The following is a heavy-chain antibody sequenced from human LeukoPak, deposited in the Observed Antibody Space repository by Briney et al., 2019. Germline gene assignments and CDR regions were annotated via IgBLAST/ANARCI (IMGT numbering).Heavy chain of an antibody. Sequence: GGSLRLSCAASGFTFTYHAMNWVRQAPGKGLEWVPGISGSGGNTYYADSVKGRFTISRDNSKNTLYLQMNSLRAEDTALYYCAKGRYSGYGYFDYWGRGTLVTVSS. J-gene: IGHJ4*02. CDR2: ISGSGGNT. V-gene: IGHV3-23*01. CDR3: AKGRYSGYGYFDY. D-gene: IGHD5-12*01. CDR1: GFTFTYHA.